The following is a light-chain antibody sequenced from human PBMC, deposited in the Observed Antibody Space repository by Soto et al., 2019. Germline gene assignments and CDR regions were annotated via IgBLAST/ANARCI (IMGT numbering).Light chain of an antibody. Sequence: EKVMTQTTATLSMSQGERANISCKASQSIKDNLAWYQQKPGQAPRLIIYTASISATRIPARFSGSGSGTEFTLTISSLQSEDSAIYYCQQYNDWPPWTFGQGTKVEIK. V-gene: IGKV3-15*01. CDR1: QSIKDN. CDR2: TAS. J-gene: IGKJ1*01. CDR3: QQYNDWPPWT.